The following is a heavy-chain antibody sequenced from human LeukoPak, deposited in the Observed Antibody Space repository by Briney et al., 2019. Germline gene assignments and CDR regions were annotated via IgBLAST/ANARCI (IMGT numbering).Heavy chain of an antibody. J-gene: IGHJ3*02. CDR2: INPSGGSA. CDR3: ARDFTTYYDILTGSAGAFDI. CDR1: GYTFTSYY. D-gene: IGHD3-9*01. V-gene: IGHV1-46*01. Sequence: ASVKVSCKASGYTFTSYYMHWVRQAPGQGLEWMGIINPSGGSASYAQKFQGRVTMTRDTSTSTVYMELSSLRSEDTAVYYCARDFTTYYDILTGSAGAFDIWGQGTMVTVSS.